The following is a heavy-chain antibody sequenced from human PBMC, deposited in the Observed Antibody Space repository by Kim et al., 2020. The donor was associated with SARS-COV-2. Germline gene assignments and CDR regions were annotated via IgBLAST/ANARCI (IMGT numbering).Heavy chain of an antibody. CDR2: IRSGGST. J-gene: IGHJ4*02. D-gene: IGHD2-2*01. CDR3: AKSTFPYANSSPFFDY. Sequence: GGSLRLSCAASGFTFSSYAMSWVRQAPGKGLEWVSTIRSGGSTYYADSVKGRFTISRDTSKNTLYLQMNSLRAEDTAIYYCAKSTFPYANSSPFFDYWGQGTLVPVSS. V-gene: IGHV3-23*01. CDR1: GFTFSSYA.